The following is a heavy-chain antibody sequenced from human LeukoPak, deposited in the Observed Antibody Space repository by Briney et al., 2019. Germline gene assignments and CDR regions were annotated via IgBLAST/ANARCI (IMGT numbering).Heavy chain of an antibody. J-gene: IGHJ4*02. CDR1: GFTVSDYW. D-gene: IGHD4-23*01. Sequence: GGSLRLSCSPSGFTVSDYWMMWGRQSPGKGREWVGNIRQEDSENNYVDSVKCRFTISRDNANSSLYLQMNSLRAEDTAIYYCAKDRKVGTWDPRFNYWGQGTLVTVSS. CDR3: AKDRKVGTWDPRFNY. CDR2: IRQEDSEN. V-gene: IGHV3-7*01.